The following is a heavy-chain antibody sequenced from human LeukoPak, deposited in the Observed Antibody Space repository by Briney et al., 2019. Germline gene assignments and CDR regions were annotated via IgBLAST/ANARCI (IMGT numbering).Heavy chain of an antibody. J-gene: IGHJ4*02. CDR1: GFTFDDYA. CDR2: ISWNSGSI. D-gene: IGHD6-13*01. Sequence: GGSLRLSCAASGFTFDDYAMHWVRQAPGKGLEWVSGISWNSGSIGYADSVKGRFTISRDNAKNSLYLQMNSLRAEDTALYYCAKDIDSSSWSTGAFDYWGQGTLVTVSS. CDR3: AKDIDSSSWSTGAFDY. V-gene: IGHV3-9*01.